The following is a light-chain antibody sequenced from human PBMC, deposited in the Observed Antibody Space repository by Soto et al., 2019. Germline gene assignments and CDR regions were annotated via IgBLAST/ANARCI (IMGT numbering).Light chain of an antibody. Sequence: DIQMTQSPSSLSASVGDRVIITCRASQTINTYLNWYQQKPGKAPRLLIYDASSLLSGVPSRFSGSGSGTDFTLTIASLQPEDFSTYYCQLSDSTPYTFGQGTKVEI. CDR1: QTINTY. CDR2: DAS. CDR3: QLSDSTPYT. V-gene: IGKV1-39*01. J-gene: IGKJ2*01.